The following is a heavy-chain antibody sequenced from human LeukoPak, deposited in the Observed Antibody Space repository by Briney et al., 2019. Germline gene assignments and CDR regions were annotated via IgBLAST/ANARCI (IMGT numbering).Heavy chain of an antibody. CDR2: GGNSGGT. J-gene: IGHJ5*02. CDR3: AKNGQSGFSFDP. D-gene: IGHD1-26*01. CDR1: GGSRNGYY. V-gene: IGHV4-34*01. Sequence: SETLALTSAVYGGSRNGYYWSWIRQPPGKGLEWIGEGGNSGGTKFNPSLKSRVIISADTSKNQFSLKLSSVTAADTAVYYCAKNGQSGFSFDPWGQGTLVTVSS.